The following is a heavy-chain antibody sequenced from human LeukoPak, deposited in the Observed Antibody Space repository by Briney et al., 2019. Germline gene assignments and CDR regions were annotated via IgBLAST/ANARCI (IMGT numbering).Heavy chain of an antibody. CDR2: IYTSGST. CDR3: ARARAKYSSPSDWFDP. V-gene: IGHV4-4*07. D-gene: IGHD6-6*01. J-gene: IGHJ5*02. CDR1: GGSISSYY. Sequence: SETLSLTCTVSGGSISSYYWSWIRQPAGKGLEWLGRIYTSGSTNYNPSLKSRVTMSVDTSKNQFSLKLSSVTAADTAVYYCARARAKYSSPSDWFDPWGQGTLVTVSS.